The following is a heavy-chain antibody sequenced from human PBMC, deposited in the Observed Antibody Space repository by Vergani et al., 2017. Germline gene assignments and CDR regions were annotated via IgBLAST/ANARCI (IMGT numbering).Heavy chain of an antibody. CDR1: GYTFTSYG. Sequence: QVQLVQSGAEVKKPGASVKVSCKASGYTFTSYGISWVRQAPGQGLEWMGWISAYNGNTNYAQKLQGRVTMTTDTSTITAYMELRSLRSDDTAVYYWARDSYSSSSSYYYGMDVWGQGTTVTVSS. CDR2: ISAYNGNT. CDR3: ARDSYSSSSSYYYGMDV. J-gene: IGHJ6*02. V-gene: IGHV1-18*04. D-gene: IGHD6-6*01.